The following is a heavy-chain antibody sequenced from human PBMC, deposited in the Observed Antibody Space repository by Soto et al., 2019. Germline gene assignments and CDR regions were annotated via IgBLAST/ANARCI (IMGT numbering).Heavy chain of an antibody. CDR2: INAGNGNT. CDR1: GYTFTSYA. V-gene: IGHV1-3*01. CDR3: ARGVGVTIFGVVISRARDAFDL. Sequence: QVPLVQSGAEVKKPGASVQVSCKASGYTFTSYAMHWVRQAPGQRLEWMGWINAGNGNTKYSQKFQGRVTITRDTSASTAYMELSSLRSEDTAVYYCARGVGVTIFGVVISRARDAFDLWGQGTMVTVSS. J-gene: IGHJ3*01. D-gene: IGHD3-3*01.